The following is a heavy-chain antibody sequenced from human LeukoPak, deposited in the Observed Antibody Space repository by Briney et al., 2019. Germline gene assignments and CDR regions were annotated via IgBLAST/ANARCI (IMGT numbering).Heavy chain of an antibody. Sequence: EASVKVSCKASGYTFTTYDISWVRQAPGQGLEWMGWVSVYNGNTDYAQKLQGRVTMTTDTSTSTAYMELRRLRSDDTAVYYCARVSRARDIVATPKATRGNYFDYWGQGTLVTVSS. CDR3: ARVSRARDIVATPKATRGNYFDY. D-gene: IGHD5-12*01. V-gene: IGHV1-18*01. J-gene: IGHJ4*02. CDR2: VSVYNGNT. CDR1: GYTFTTYD.